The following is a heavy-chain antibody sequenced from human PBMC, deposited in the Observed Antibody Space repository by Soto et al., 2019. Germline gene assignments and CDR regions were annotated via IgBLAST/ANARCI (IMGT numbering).Heavy chain of an antibody. J-gene: IGHJ4*02. CDR3: ARAGVHWFGESYFDQ. D-gene: IGHD3-10*01. CDR1: GGSISSSNW. V-gene: IGHV4-4*02. Sequence: SETLSLTCAVSGGSISSSNWWSWVRQPPGKGLEWIGEIYHSGSTNYNPSLKSRVTISVDTSKNQFSLTLTSVTAADTAVYYCARAGVHWFGESYFDQWGQGTLVTVSS. CDR2: IYHSGST.